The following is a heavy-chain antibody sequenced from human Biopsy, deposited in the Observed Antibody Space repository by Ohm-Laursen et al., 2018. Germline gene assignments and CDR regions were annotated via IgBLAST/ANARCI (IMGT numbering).Heavy chain of an antibody. J-gene: IGHJ4*02. V-gene: IGHV1-18*01. CDR2: ISAYNGHA. D-gene: IGHD4-17*01. CDR3: SRDPHGEGRDYGSYFDY. Sequence: ASVKVSCKASGYPFITYGISWGRQAPGQGLEWMGWISAYNGHAKFARKFQDRVTMTTDTSTTTAYMDLRSLRSDDTAVYYWSRDPHGEGRDYGSYFDYWGQGTLVTVSS. CDR1: GYPFITYG.